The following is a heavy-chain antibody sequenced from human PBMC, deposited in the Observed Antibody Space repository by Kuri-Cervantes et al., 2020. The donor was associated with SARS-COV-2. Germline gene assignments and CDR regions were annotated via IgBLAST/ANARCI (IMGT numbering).Heavy chain of an antibody. CDR1: GYTFTGYY. D-gene: IGHD2-21*02. CDR2: INPNSGGT. Sequence: ASVKVSCKASGYTFTGYYMHWVRQAPGQGLEWMGWINPNSGGTNYAQKFQGRVTMTRDTSISTAHMELSRPGSDDTAVYYCARKVGGDYYFDYWGQGTLVTVSS. J-gene: IGHJ4*02. CDR3: ARKVGGDYYFDY. V-gene: IGHV1-2*02.